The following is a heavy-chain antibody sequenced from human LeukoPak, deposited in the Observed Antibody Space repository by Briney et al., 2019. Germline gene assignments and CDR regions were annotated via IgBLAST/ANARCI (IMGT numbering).Heavy chain of an antibody. J-gene: IGHJ4*02. D-gene: IGHD3-22*01. V-gene: IGHV4-59*01. Sequence: KPSETLPLTCTVSGGSISSYYWSWIRQPPGKGLEWIGNIYDSGSTNYNPSLKSRVTISVDTSKNQCSLKLSSVTAADTAVYYCARQSISGSSLSYFDYWGQGTLVNVSS. CDR3: ARQSISGSSLSYFDY. CDR1: GGSISSYY. CDR2: IYDSGST.